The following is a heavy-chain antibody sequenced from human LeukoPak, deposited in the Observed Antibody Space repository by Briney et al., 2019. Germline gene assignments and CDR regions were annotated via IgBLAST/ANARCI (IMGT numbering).Heavy chain of an antibody. CDR3: ARDEWDYYGSGSYYKGFWYFDY. CDR2: IYTSGST. Sequence: SETLSLTCTVSGGSISSYYWSWIRQPAGKGLEWIGRIYTSGSTNYNPSLKSRVTMSVDTSKNQFSLKLSSVTAADTAVYYCARDEWDYYGSGSYYKGFWYFDYWGQGTLVTVSS. V-gene: IGHV4-4*07. D-gene: IGHD3-10*01. CDR1: GGSISSYY. J-gene: IGHJ4*02.